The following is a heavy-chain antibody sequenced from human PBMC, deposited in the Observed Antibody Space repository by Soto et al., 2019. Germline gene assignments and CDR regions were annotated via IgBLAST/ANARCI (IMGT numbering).Heavy chain of an antibody. J-gene: IGHJ5*02. CDR2: ISGSGVST. D-gene: IGHD2-2*02. CDR3: AKDRGSGSTSWYNGWFDP. V-gene: IGHV3-23*01. Sequence: EMQLLESGGGLVQPGGSLRLPCAASGFTFSSYAMAWVRQAPGKGLEWVSGISGSGVSTYSADSVKGRFTISRDNSKNTLYLQMNSLRAEDTAVYYCAKDRGSGSTSWYNGWFDPWGQGTLVTVSS. CDR1: GFTFSSYA.